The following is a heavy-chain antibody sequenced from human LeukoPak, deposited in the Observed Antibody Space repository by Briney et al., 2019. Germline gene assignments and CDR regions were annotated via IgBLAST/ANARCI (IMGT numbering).Heavy chain of an antibody. D-gene: IGHD3-10*01. Sequence: GGSLRLSCAASGFTFSSYGMPWVRQAPGKGLEWVAVIWYDGSNKYYADSVKGRFTISRDNSKNTLYLQMNSLRAEDTAVYYCASDLTRGFYYGSGSYYHQDDYWGQGTLVTVSS. CDR1: GFTFSSYG. CDR2: IWYDGSNK. V-gene: IGHV3-33*01. J-gene: IGHJ4*02. CDR3: ASDLTRGFYYGSGSYYHQDDY.